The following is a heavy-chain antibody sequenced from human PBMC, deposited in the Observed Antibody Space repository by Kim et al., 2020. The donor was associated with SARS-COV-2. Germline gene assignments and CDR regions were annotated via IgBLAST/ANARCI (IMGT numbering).Heavy chain of an antibody. CDR2: INAGNGNT. Sequence: ASVKVSCEASGYTFTNYAIHWVRQAPGQRLEWMGWINAGNGNTKYSQKFQGRVTITRDTAASTAYMDLSSLRSEDTAVYYCASSIEVAFFDYWGQGTLVTVSS. CDR3: ASSIEVAFFDY. V-gene: IGHV1-3*01. CDR1: GYTFTNYA. J-gene: IGHJ4*02. D-gene: IGHD6-19*01.